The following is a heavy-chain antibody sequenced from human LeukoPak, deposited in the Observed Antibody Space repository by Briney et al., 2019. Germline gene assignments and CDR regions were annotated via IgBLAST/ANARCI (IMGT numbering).Heavy chain of an antibody. J-gene: IGHJ5*02. CDR1: GFQFDTYW. D-gene: IGHD1-1*01. CDR3: ARDSTTLAPFDP. CDR2: IREDGRQT. Sequence: GGSLRLSCEASGFQFDTYWLSWLRQAPGKGLEWLANIREDGRQTYYAESVKGRFVISRDNAKKSLFLHMDSLRPDDTAVYYCARDSTTLAPFDPWGQGTLVTVAS. V-gene: IGHV3-7*01.